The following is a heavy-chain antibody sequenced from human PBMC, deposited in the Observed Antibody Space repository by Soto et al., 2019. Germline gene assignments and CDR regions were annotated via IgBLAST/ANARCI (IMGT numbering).Heavy chain of an antibody. D-gene: IGHD2-21*02. J-gene: IGHJ4*02. Sequence: PWGSLRLSCAASGFSFSSLAISWFRHAPVKGLEWVSSISGRGVDTLYADSVKGRFTISRDNSRNTLYLQVNSLRAEDTAVYYCAKDQTDVTLFDYWGQGTLVTVSS. CDR3: AKDQTDVTLFDY. CDR1: GFSFSSLA. CDR2: ISGRGVDT. V-gene: IGHV3-23*01.